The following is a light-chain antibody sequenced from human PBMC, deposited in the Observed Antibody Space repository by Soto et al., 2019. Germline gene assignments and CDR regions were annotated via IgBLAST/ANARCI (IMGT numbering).Light chain of an antibody. CDR3: QQYGSSLWT. J-gene: IGKJ1*01. V-gene: IGKV3-20*01. Sequence: EIVLTQSPGTLSLSPGERATLSCRASQSVSSSYLAWYQQKPGQAPRLLIYGASNRATGIPDRFSGSGSGTDVTLTISRLEPEDFAVYYCQQYGSSLWTFGQGTKVEIK. CDR2: GAS. CDR1: QSVSSSY.